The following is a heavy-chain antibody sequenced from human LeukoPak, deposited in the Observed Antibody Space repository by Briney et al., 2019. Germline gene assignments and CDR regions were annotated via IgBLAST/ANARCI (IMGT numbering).Heavy chain of an antibody. CDR1: GFTFNRHW. Sequence: GGSLRLSCAASGFTFNRHWMTWVRQAPGKGLEWIANVNPDMSEKNYVESVKGRFTISRDRVKNSLYLQMNSLRGDDTAVYYCARDGLPVALDKWGQGTLVTVSS. CDR2: VNPDMSEK. D-gene: IGHD2-2*01. V-gene: IGHV3-7*01. CDR3: ARDGLPVALDK. J-gene: IGHJ4*02.